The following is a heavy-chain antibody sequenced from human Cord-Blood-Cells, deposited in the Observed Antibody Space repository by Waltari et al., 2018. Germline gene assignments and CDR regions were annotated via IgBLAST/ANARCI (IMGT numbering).Heavy chain of an antibody. CDR2: INHSGST. D-gene: IGHD3-22*01. Sequence: QVQLQQWGAGLLKPSETLSLTCAVYGGSFSGYYWSWIRQPPGKGLEWIGEINHSGSTNYNPSLKSRVTISVDTSKNQFSLKLSSVTAADTAVYYCARHRGWLLQIDNWFDPWGQGTLVTVSS. CDR3: ARHRGWLLQIDNWFDP. J-gene: IGHJ5*02. CDR1: GGSFSGYY. V-gene: IGHV4-34*01.